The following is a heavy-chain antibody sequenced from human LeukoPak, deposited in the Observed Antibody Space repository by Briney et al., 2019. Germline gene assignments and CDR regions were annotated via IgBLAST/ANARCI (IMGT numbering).Heavy chain of an antibody. CDR3: ARAQGFQLLDFEY. Sequence: SETLSLTCTVSGGSISSSSYYWGWIRQPPGKGLEWIGSIYYSGSTYYNPSLKSRVTISVDTTKNQFSLKLSSVTAADTAVYYWARAQGFQLLDFEYWGQGTLVTVSS. CDR1: GGSISSSSYY. D-gene: IGHD2-2*01. V-gene: IGHV4-39*01. CDR2: IYYSGST. J-gene: IGHJ4*02.